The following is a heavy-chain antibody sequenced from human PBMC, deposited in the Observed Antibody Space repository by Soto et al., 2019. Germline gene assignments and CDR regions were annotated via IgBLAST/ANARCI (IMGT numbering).Heavy chain of an antibody. D-gene: IGHD4-17*01. J-gene: IGHJ6*03. CDR2: ISSNGGST. CDR1: GFTFCSYA. CDR3: ARAYGDGYYYYYMDV. V-gene: IGHV3-64*01. Sequence: GGSPRISCAASGFTFCSYAMHWVRQAPGKGLEYVSAISSNGGSTYYANSVKGRFTISRDNSKNTLYLQMGSLRAEDMAVYYCARAYGDGYYYYYMDVWGKGTTVTVSS.